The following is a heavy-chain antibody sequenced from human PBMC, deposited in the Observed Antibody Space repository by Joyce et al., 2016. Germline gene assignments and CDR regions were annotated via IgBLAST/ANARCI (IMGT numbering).Heavy chain of an antibody. D-gene: IGHD2-8*01. J-gene: IGHJ4*02. Sequence: EVQLVESGGGLVESGGSLRLSCAASGFTFSPYSMNWFRQAPGKGLEWVSSISISSSYIYYADSVKGRFTISRDDAENSLYLQMHSLRVDDTAVYYCARDRAMVSRFDYWGQGTLVTVSS. CDR2: ISISSSYI. V-gene: IGHV3-21*01. CDR1: GFTFSPYS. CDR3: ARDRAMVSRFDY.